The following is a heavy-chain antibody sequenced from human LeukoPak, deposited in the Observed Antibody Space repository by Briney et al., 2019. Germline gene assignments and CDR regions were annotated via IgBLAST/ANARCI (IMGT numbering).Heavy chain of an antibody. V-gene: IGHV3-7*01. CDR3: ATTGYSSSWYYFDF. D-gene: IGHD6-13*01. Sequence: PGGSLRLSCAASGFTFSSYWMSWVRQAPGKGLEWVANIKQDGSEKYYVDSVKGRFTISRDNAKNSLYLQMNSLRAEDTAGYYCATTGYSSSWYYFDFWGQGTLVTVSS. CDR1: GFTFSSYW. CDR2: IKQDGSEK. J-gene: IGHJ4*02.